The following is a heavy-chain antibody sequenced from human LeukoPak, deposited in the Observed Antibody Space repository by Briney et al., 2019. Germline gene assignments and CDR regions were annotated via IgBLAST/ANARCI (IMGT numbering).Heavy chain of an antibody. V-gene: IGHV1-2*02. CDR3: ARGVWFGEYGPISDY. D-gene: IGHD3-10*01. J-gene: IGHJ4*02. CDR2: INPNSGGT. CDR1: GYTFTGYY. Sequence: ASVKVSCKASGYTFTGYYMHWVRQAPGQGLEWMGWINPNSGGTNYAQKFQGRVTMTRDTSISTAYMELSRLRSDDTAVYYCARGVWFGEYGPISDYWGQGTLVTVSS.